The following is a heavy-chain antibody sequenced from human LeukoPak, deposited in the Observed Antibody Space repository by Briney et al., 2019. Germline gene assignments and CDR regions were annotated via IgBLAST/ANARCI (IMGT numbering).Heavy chain of an antibody. CDR1: GFTFSSYG. CDR2: ISYDGSNK. J-gene: IGHJ5*02. V-gene: IGHV3-30*19. D-gene: IGHD6-13*01. Sequence: GGSLRLSCAASGFTFSSYGMHWVRQAPGKGLEWVAVISYDGSNKYYADSVKGRFTISRDNSKNTLYLQMNSLRAEDTAVYYCARDLGIAAAGSAGFDPWGQGTLVTVSS. CDR3: ARDLGIAAAGSAGFDP.